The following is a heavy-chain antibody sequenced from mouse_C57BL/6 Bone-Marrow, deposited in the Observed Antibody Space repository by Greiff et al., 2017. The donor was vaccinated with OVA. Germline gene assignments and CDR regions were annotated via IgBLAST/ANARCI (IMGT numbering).Heavy chain of an antibody. D-gene: IGHD1-1*02. CDR2: IYPRSGNT. J-gene: IGHJ3*01. CDR3: AWGGVY. CDR1: SYTFTSYG. V-gene: IGHV1-81*01. Sequence: VMLVESGAELARPGASVKLSCKASSYTFTSYGISWVKQRTGQGLEWIGEIYPRSGNTYYNEKFKGKATLTADKSSSTAYMELRSLTSEDSAVYFCAWGGVYWGQGTLVTVSA.